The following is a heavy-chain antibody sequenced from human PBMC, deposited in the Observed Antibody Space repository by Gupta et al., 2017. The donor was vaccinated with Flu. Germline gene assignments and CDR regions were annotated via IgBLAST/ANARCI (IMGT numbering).Heavy chain of an antibody. V-gene: IGHV1-8*01. J-gene: IGHJ6*02. D-gene: IGHD3-10*01. CDR3: ARGFFGDFLGYYYYCYGMDV. Sequence: LEWMGWMNPNSGNTGYAQKFQGRVTMTRNTSISTAYMELSSLRSEDTAVYYCARGFFGDFLGYYYYCYGMDVWGQGTTVTVSS. CDR2: MNPNSGNT.